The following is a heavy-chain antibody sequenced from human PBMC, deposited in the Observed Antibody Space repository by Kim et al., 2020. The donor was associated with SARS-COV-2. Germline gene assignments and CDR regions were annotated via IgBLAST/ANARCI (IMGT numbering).Heavy chain of an antibody. Sequence: GGSLRLSCAASGFTFSSYGMHWVRQAPGKGLEWVAVIWYDGSNKYYADSVKGRFTISRDNSRNTLYLQMNSLRAEDTAVYYCAKGAPRYSSSWYYYYYG. CDR3: AKGAPRYSSSWYYYYYG. V-gene: IGHV3-33*06. CDR2: IWYDGSNK. CDR1: GFTFSSYG. J-gene: IGHJ6*01. D-gene: IGHD6-13*01.